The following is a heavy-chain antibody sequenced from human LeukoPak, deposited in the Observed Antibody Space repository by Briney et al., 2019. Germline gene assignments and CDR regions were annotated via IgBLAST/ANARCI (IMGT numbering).Heavy chain of an antibody. J-gene: IGHJ5*02. CDR3: AKAGGYDFWSGYCWFDP. D-gene: IGHD3-3*01. CDR1: GFTFSSYA. V-gene: IGHV3-23*01. Sequence: GGSLRLSCAASGFTFSSYAMSRVRQAPGKGLEWVSAISGSGGSTYYADSVKGRFTISRDNSKNTLYLQMNSLRAEDTAVYYCAKAGGYDFWSGYCWFDPWGQGTLVTVSS. CDR2: ISGSGGST.